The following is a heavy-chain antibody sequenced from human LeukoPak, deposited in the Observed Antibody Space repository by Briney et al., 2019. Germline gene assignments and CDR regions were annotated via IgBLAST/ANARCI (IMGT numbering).Heavy chain of an antibody. J-gene: IGHJ5*02. V-gene: IGHV3-74*01. CDR1: GFTFSTYW. CDR3: IRHSSGSELT. CDR2: INSGGSST. D-gene: IGHD1-26*01. Sequence: GGSLRLSCAASGFTFSTYWMHWVRQAPGKGLVWVSRINSGGSSTTYADSVKGRFTISRDNAKNTLYLQMNSLKIEDTALYYCIRHSSGSELTWGQGTLVIVSS.